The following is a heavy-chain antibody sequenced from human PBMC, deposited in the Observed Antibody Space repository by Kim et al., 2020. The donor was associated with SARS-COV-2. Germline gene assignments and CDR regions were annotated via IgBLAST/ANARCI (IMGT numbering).Heavy chain of an antibody. CDR1: GGSISSSNYH. CDR2: LYYTGSA. D-gene: IGHD1-26*01. V-gene: IGHV4-39*07. J-gene: IGHJ4*02. CDR3: ARGLQRERLRPIVFDS. Sequence: SETLSLTCTVSGGSISSSNYHWGWIRQPPGKGLEWIGALYYTGSAFHNPSLSSRLTISGDMSKNQFSLNLRSVTAADTAVYYCARGLQRERLRPIVFDSWGQGAPVTVAS.